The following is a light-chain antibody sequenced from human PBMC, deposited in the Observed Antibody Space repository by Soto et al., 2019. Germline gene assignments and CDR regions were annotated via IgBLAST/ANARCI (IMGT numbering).Light chain of an antibody. CDR2: GAS. CDR1: QDFSKY. Sequence: EIRMTQSASCLSASVGDRVTIXCQANQDFSKYFTWYQQTPGEAPKLLIYGASSLEQGAPSRFSGSGSGTDFTSTISSRQSEDIATYYGQQCNNLPITFGQGTRLEIK. V-gene: IGKV1-33*01. CDR3: QQCNNLPIT. J-gene: IGKJ5*01.